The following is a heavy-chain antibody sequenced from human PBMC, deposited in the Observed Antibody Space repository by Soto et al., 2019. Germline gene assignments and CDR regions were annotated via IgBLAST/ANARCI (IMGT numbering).Heavy chain of an antibody. Sequence: EGSLRLSCAASGFTFNDYSMHWVRQAPGRGLEWVSLISWDGGITYYADSVKGRFTISRDNSKNSLYLQMNSLTTEDTAFYYCAKDMGGIAPYYFDYWGQGT. CDR2: ISWDGGIT. V-gene: IGHV3-43*01. CDR3: AKDMGGIAPYYFDY. J-gene: IGHJ4*02. CDR1: GFTFNDYS. D-gene: IGHD6-13*01.